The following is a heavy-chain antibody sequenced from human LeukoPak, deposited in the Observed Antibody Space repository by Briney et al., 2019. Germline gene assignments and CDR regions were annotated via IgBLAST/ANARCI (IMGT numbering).Heavy chain of an antibody. D-gene: IGHD3-3*01. CDR3: ARDELRFLEWLLYDPNWFDP. J-gene: IGHJ5*02. Sequence: GASVKVSCKASGYTFTSYAMNWVRQAPGQGLEWMGWINTNTGNPTYAQGFTGRFVFSLDTSVSTAYLQISSLKAEDTAVYYCARDELRFLEWLLYDPNWFDPWGQGALVTVSS. CDR1: GYTFTSYA. CDR2: INTNTGNP. V-gene: IGHV7-4-1*02.